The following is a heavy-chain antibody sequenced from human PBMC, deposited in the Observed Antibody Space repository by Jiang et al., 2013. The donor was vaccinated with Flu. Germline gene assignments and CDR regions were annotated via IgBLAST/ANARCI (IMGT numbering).Heavy chain of an antibody. V-gene: IGHV1-3*01. Sequence: VSCKASGYTFTSYAMHWVRQAPGQRLEWMGWINAGNGNTKYSQKFQGRVTITRDTSASTAYMELSSLRSEDTAVYYCARGGYCSGGSCYFLDYWGQGTLVTVSS. J-gene: IGHJ4*02. CDR3: ARGGYCSGGSCYFLDY. CDR1: GYTFTSYA. CDR2: INAGNGNT. D-gene: IGHD2-15*01.